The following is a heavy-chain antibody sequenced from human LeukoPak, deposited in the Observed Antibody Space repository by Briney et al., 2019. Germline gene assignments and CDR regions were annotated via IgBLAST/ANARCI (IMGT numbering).Heavy chain of an antibody. D-gene: IGHD5-18*01. CDR1: GFTFSSYS. V-gene: IGHV3-21*01. J-gene: IGHJ4*02. CDR2: ISSSSSYI. CDR3: ARTPTVDSYGHYL. Sequence: PGGSLRLSCAASGFTFSSYSMNWVRQAPGKGLEWVSSISSSSSYIYYADSVKGRFTISRDNAKNSLYLQMNSLRAEDTAVYYCARTPTVDSYGHYLWGQGTLVTVSS.